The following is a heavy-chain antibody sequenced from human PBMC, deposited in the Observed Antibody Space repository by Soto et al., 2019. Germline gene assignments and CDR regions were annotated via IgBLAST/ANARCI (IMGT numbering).Heavy chain of an antibody. D-gene: IGHD5-12*01. V-gene: IGHV3-53*01. CDR2: ISDGGKT. J-gene: IGHJ4*02. CDR3: SRDHSSGGYDY. Sequence: GGSLRLSCAASGFIVNNIYMSWVRQAPGKGLEWVSTISDGGKTYYADSVKGRFTLSRDNSKNTLYLQMNSLRPEDTAVYYCSRDHSSGGYDYRGQGTLVTVSS. CDR1: GFIVNNIY.